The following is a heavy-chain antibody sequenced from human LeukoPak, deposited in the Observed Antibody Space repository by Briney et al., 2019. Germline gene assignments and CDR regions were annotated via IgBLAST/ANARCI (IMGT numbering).Heavy chain of an antibody. D-gene: IGHD6-13*01. CDR3: ARTGYSSSWSLDP. Sequence: GESLKISCKGSGYSFTSYWIGWVRQMPGKGLEWMGIIYPGDSDTRYSPSFQGQVTISVDKSISTAYLQWSSLKASDTAVYYCARTGYSSSWSLDPWGQGTLVTVSS. CDR2: IYPGDSDT. CDR1: GYSFTSYW. J-gene: IGHJ5*02. V-gene: IGHV5-51*01.